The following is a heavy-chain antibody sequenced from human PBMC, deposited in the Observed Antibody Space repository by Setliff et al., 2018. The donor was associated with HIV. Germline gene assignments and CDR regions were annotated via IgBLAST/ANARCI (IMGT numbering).Heavy chain of an antibody. V-gene: IGHV1-3*04. CDR1: GYTFTGYY. J-gene: IGHJ4*02. D-gene: IGHD6-13*01. CDR3: VRRATAAEVFDY. CDR2: LRTGTGDT. Sequence: ASVKVSCKASGYTFTGYYMHWVRQAPGQRLEWMGWLRTGTGDTSYSVKFQGRLTITRDASANTAYMELSNLRSEDTAVYYCVRRATAAEVFDYWGQGTLVTVSS.